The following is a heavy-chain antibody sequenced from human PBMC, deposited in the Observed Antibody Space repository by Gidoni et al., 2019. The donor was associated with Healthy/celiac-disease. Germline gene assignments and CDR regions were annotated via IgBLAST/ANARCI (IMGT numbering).Heavy chain of an antibody. D-gene: IGHD3-22*01. CDR1: GFTFGDYA. Sequence: EVQLVESGGGLVKPGRSLRLSCTASGFTFGDYAMSWFRQAPGKGLEWVCFIRSKAYGGTTEYSASVKGSFTISRDDSNSIAYLQMNSLTTEDTAVYYCTRARGYRSGYFDYWGQGTLVTVSS. CDR3: TRARGYRSGYFDY. J-gene: IGHJ4*02. V-gene: IGHV3-49*05. CDR2: IRSKAYGGTT.